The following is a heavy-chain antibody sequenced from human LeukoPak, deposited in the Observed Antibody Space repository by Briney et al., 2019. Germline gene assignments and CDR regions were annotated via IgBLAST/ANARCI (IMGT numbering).Heavy chain of an antibody. J-gene: IGHJ4*02. Sequence: SETLSLTCTVSGYSISSGYYWGWIRQPPGKGLEWIGSIYHSGSTYYNPSLKSRVTISVDTSKNQFSLKLSSVTAADTAVYYCARGHGILEWSSFYFDYWGQGTLVTVS. CDR2: IYHSGST. V-gene: IGHV4-38-2*02. CDR3: ARGHGILEWSSFYFDY. D-gene: IGHD3-3*01. CDR1: GYSISSGYY.